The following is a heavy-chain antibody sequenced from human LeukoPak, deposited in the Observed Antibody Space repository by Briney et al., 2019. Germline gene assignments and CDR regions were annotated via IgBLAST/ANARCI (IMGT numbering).Heavy chain of an antibody. CDR3: AREGGRITGSRDAFDI. V-gene: IGHV4-59*01. CDR1: GGSMINYY. J-gene: IGHJ3*02. D-gene: IGHD1-20*01. CDR2: IYYSGTT. Sequence: PSETLSLTCTVSGGSMINYYWSWIRQPPGKGLEWIGYIYYSGTTDYNPSVKSRVSMSVDTSKNQFSLWLRSVTAADTAVYYCAREGGRITGSRDAFDIWGQGTMVTVSS.